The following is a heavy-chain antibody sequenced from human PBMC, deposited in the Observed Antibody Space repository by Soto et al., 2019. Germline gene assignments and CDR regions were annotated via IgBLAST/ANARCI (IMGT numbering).Heavy chain of an antibody. J-gene: IGHJ6*03. V-gene: IGHV4-59*12. D-gene: IGHD2-15*01. Sequence: PSETLSLTCTVSSGSISTYYWTWIRQPPGKGLEWIGYIDYSGSTNYNPSLKSRVTISVDKSKNQFSLKLSSVTAADTAVYYCARKVVVVVAATPSYYYYYYMDVWGKGTTVTVSS. CDR1: SGSISTYY. CDR3: ARKVVVVVAATPSYYYYYYMDV. CDR2: IDYSGST.